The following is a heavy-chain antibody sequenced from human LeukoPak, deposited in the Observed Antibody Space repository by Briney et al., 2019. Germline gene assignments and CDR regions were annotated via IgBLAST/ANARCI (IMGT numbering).Heavy chain of an antibody. D-gene: IGHD4-17*01. J-gene: IGHJ3*02. V-gene: IGHV3-48*03. CDR2: ISSSGSTI. CDR1: GFTFSSYD. CDR3: ARDFERGYGDYVHAFDI. Sequence: TGESMRLSCAASGFTFSSYDMNWVRQAPGKGLEWVSYISSSGSTIYYADSVKGRSTISRDTAKNSLSLQMNSLRTENTAVYYCARDFERGYGDYVHAFDIWGQGTMVTVSS.